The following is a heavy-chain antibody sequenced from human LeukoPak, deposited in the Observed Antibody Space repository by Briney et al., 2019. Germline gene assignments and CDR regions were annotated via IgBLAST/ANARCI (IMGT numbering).Heavy chain of an antibody. V-gene: IGHV3-30*18. CDR3: AKDRDGRGSYFWRWAFDI. D-gene: IGHD1-26*01. CDR2: ISYDGSNK. J-gene: IGHJ3*02. CDR1: GFTFSSYG. Sequence: GRSLRLSCAASGFTFSSYGMHWVRQAPGKGLEWVAVISYDGSNKYYADSVKGRFTISGDNSKTTLYLEMNSLRPEDSAVYYCAKDRDGRGSYFWRWAFDIWGQGTMVTVSS.